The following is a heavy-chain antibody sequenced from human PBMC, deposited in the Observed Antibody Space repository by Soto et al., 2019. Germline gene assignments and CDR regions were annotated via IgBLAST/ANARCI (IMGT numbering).Heavy chain of an antibody. D-gene: IGHD5-12*01. CDR1: GGSINSRSDY. CDR3: AGVVGGYNLYYFDY. J-gene: IGHJ4*02. Sequence: SETLSLTCTVSGGSINSRSDYWGWTRQPPGKGLEWIGYFYYSGSTNYNPSLKSRVTISVDTSKNQFSLKLSAVTAADAAVYYCAGVVGGYNLYYFDYWGQGTLVTVSS. V-gene: IGHV4-61*05. CDR2: FYYSGST.